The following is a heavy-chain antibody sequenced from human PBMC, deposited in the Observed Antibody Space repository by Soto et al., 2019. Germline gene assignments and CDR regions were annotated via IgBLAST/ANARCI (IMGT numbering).Heavy chain of an antibody. CDR2: IYWDDEK. CDR1: GFSLSTRGVN. D-gene: IGHD2-2*01. Sequence: SGPTLVNPTQTLTLTCTFSGFSLSTRGVNVGWFRQPPGKALEWLALIYWDDEKRYSPSLQNSLTVTKDTSRNQVVLTMTNMDPVDTATYYSAHRILHCGSTTCHKNNNYFHSWGQGTLVTVSS. J-gene: IGHJ5*01. V-gene: IGHV2-5*02. CDR3: AHRILHCGSTTCHKNNNYFHS.